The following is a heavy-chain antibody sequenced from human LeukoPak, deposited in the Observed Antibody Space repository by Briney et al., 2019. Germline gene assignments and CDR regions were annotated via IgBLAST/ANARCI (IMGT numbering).Heavy chain of an antibody. CDR2: ISGSGHDI. Sequence: PGGSLRLSCAASGFTFSSYWMSWVRQSPGKGLEWISYISGSGHDINYVDSVKGRFTVSRDNAKNSLYLQMNSLSADDTAIYYCARTARSGDIRGQGTLVTVSS. V-gene: IGHV3-21*05. D-gene: IGHD1-1*01. CDR3: ARTARSGDI. CDR1: GFTFSSYW. J-gene: IGHJ4*02.